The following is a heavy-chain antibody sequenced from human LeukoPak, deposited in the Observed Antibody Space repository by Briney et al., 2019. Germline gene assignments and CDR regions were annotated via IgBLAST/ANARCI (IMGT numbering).Heavy chain of an antibody. D-gene: IGHD5-24*01. J-gene: IGHJ4*02. CDR3: ARLHRDAYNFL. CDR1: GFSVTNYA. Sequence: PGGSLRLSCAASGFSVTNYAMQWGRQAPGKGLEWVAVLWDDGSYKNYTDSVKGRFTMSRDISKNTLHLQMNSLRAEDTGVYYCARLHRDAYNFLWGQGTLATVSS. CDR2: LWDDGSYK. V-gene: IGHV3-33*01.